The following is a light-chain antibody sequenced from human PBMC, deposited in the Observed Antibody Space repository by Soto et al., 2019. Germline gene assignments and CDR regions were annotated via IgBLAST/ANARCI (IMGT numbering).Light chain of an antibody. V-gene: IGLV2-14*01. J-gene: IGLJ2*01. CDR2: YVS. CDR1: SSDVGGYNY. Sequence: QSALTQPASVSGSPGQSITISCTGTSSDVGGYNYVSWYQQHPGKAPKLMIYYVSNRPSGFSNRFSGSKSGNTASLTISGLQAEDAADYYCSSYTSSSTYVVFGGGTKLTVL. CDR3: SSYTSSSTYVV.